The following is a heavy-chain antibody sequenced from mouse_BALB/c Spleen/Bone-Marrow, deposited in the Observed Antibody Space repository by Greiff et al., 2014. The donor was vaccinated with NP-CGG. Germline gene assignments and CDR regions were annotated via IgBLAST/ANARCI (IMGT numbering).Heavy chain of an antibody. CDR1: GYAFSVYW. CDR3: ARGGISVDY. J-gene: IGHJ2*01. Sequence: VMLVESGAELVRPGSSVAISCKASGYAFSVYWMNWVKQRPGQGLEWIGQIYPGDGDTNYNGKFKGRATLTADKSSNTAYMQLSSLTSEDSAVYFCARGGISVDYWGQGTTLTVSS. V-gene: IGHV1-80*01. CDR2: IYPGDGDT.